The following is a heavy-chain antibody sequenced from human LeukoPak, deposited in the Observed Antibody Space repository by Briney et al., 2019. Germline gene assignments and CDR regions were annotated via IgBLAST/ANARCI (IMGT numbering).Heavy chain of an antibody. D-gene: IGHD6-19*01. CDR1: GGSIRSSYYY. CDR2: IYYSGST. V-gene: IGHV4-31*03. J-gene: IGHJ3*02. Sequence: PSETLSLTCTVSGGSIRSSYYYWSWIRQHPGKGLEWIGYIYYSGSTYYNPSLKSRVTISVDTSKNQFSLKLSSVTAADTAVYYCARQYSSGWYGVSDAFDIWGQGTMVTVSS. CDR3: ARQYSSGWYGVSDAFDI.